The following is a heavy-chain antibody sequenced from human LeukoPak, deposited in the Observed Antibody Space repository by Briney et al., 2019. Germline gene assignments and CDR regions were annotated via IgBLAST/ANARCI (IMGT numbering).Heavy chain of an antibody. V-gene: IGHV1-24*01. CDR2: FDPEDGET. J-gene: IGHJ4*02. CDR1: GYTLTELS. D-gene: IGHD3-10*01. Sequence: ASVKVSCKVSGYTLTELSMHWVRQAPGKGLEWMGGFDPEDGETIYAQKFQGRVTITADESTSTAYMELSSLRSEDTAVYYCARPESKGSFDYWGQGTLVTVSS. CDR3: ARPESKGSFDY.